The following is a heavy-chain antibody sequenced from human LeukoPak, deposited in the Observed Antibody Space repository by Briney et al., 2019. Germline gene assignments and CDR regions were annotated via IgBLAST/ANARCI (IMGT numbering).Heavy chain of an antibody. V-gene: IGHV4-30-2*01. CDR1: GGSISSGGYS. Sequence: SETLSLTCSVSGGSISSGGYSWNWIRQPPGKGLEWIGFIYHSGGTSYYPSLHGRLSMSVDRSKNQFSLSLKSVTAADTAVYYCARAGPGHSDGYEHPEGLDAFDIWGRGTMVTVSS. CDR3: ARAGPGHSDGYEHPEGLDAFDI. J-gene: IGHJ3*02. CDR2: IYHSGGT. D-gene: IGHD5-18*01.